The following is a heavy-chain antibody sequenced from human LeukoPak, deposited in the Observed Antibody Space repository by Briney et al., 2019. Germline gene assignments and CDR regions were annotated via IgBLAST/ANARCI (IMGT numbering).Heavy chain of an antibody. V-gene: IGHV6-1*01. D-gene: IGHD3-10*01. J-gene: IGHJ4*02. Sequence: SQTLSLTCAISGDSVSNNIATWNWVRQSPSRGLEWLGRTYYRSRWGNDYAISVKSRITINPDTSWNQFSLQLNSVTPEDTAVYYCVRDSDDYYWALDFWGQGTLVTVSS. CDR3: VRDSDDYYWALDF. CDR1: GDSVSNNIAT. CDR2: TYYRSRWGN.